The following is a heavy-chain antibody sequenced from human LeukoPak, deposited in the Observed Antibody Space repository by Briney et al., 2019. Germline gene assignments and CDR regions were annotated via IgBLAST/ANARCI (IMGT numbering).Heavy chain of an antibody. J-gene: IGHJ4*02. V-gene: IGHV4-59*06. D-gene: IGHD2-15*01. CDR2: IYHSGNT. Sequence: PSETLSLTCTVSGGSISSYSWHWIRQHPGKGLEWIGYIYHSGNTYYNPSLKSRVTISVDTSKRQFFLNLNSVTAADTAIYHCVRSPVRGYYFDFWGQGALVTVPS. CDR1: GGSISSYS. CDR3: VRSPVRGYYFDF.